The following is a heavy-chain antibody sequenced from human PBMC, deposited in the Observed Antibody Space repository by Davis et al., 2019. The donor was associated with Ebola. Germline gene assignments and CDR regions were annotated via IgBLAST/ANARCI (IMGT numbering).Heavy chain of an antibody. Sequence: SVKVSCKASGGTFSSYAISWVRQAPGQGLEWMGGIIPIFGTANYAQKFQGRVTITADESTSTAYMELSSLRSEDTAVYYCARGVRLIVGATDHYYYGMDVWGQGTTVTVSS. CDR3: ARGVRLIVGATDHYYYGMDV. J-gene: IGHJ6*02. V-gene: IGHV1-69*13. CDR2: IIPIFGTA. D-gene: IGHD1-26*01. CDR1: GGTFSSYA.